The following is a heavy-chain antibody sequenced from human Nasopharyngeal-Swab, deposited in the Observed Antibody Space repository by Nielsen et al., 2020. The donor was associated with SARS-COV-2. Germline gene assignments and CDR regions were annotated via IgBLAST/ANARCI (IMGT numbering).Heavy chain of an antibody. V-gene: IGHV1-69*13. Sequence: SVKVSCKASGYTFTSYAMNWVRQAPGQGLEWMGWIIPIFGTANYAQKFQGRVTITADESTSTAYMELSSLRSEDTAVYYCARESVVVAAYNAFDIWGQGTMVTVSS. D-gene: IGHD2-15*01. CDR3: ARESVVVAAYNAFDI. CDR1: GYTFTSYA. CDR2: IIPIFGTA. J-gene: IGHJ3*02.